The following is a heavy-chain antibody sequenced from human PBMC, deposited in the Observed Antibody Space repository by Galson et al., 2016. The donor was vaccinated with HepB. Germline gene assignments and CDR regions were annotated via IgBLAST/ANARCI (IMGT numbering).Heavy chain of an antibody. Sequence: SLRLSCAASGFTFSSYAMSWVRQAPGKGLEWVSSISGSGGNTYYADSVKGRFTISRDNSKNTLYLQMNSLRAEDTAVYYCARHGPEGGLVDYWGQGTLVTVYS. CDR3: ARHGPEGGLVDY. CDR1: GFTFSSYA. CDR2: ISGSGGNT. D-gene: IGHD1-26*01. J-gene: IGHJ4*02. V-gene: IGHV3-23*01.